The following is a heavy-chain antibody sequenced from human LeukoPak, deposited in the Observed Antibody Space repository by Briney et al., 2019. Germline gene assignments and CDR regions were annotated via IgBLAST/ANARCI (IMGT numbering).Heavy chain of an antibody. V-gene: IGHV4-59*01. CDR1: GRSISSYY. CDR2: IYYSGST. CDR3: ARDFWYSSSWYEGYWFDP. J-gene: IGHJ5*02. Sequence: KASETLSLTCTVSGRSISSYYCSWIRHPPGKGREWIGYIYYSGSTNYNPSLKSRVTISVDTSKNQFSLKLSSVTAADAAVYYCARDFWYSSSWYEGYWFDPWGQGTLVTVSS. D-gene: IGHD6-13*01.